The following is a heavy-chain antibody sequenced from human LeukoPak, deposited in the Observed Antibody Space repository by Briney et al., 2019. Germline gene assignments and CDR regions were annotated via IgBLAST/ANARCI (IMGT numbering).Heavy chain of an antibody. CDR3: TRPSLYYRMLVYFDY. CDR1: GFTFSSYW. V-gene: IGHV3-7*01. D-gene: IGHD1-26*01. Sequence: WGSLRHSCAASGFTFSSYWMSWVRQAPGKGLEWVANIKQDGSEKYYVDSVKGRFTISRDNAKNSLYLQMNSLRAEDTAVYYCTRPSLYYRMLVYFDYWGQGTLVTVSS. J-gene: IGHJ4*02. CDR2: IKQDGSEK.